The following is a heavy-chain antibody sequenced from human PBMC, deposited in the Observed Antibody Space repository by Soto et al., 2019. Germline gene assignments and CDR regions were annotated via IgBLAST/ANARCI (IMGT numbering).Heavy chain of an antibody. V-gene: IGHV5-51*01. J-gene: IGHJ6*03. CDR2: IYPGPSDT. D-gene: IGHD3-10*01. CDR3: ARRGDYVDV. CDR1: GYSFTNYW. Sequence: GESLKISCKGSGYSFTNYWIGWVRQMPGKGLEWMGSIYPGPSDTRYSPSFQGQVTISADESISAAYLQWSSLKASDTAIYYCARRGDYVDVWGKGTKVTVSS.